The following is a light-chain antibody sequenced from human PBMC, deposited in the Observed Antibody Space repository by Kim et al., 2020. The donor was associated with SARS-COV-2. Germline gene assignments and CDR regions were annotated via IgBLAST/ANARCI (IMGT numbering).Light chain of an antibody. J-gene: IGLJ2*01. V-gene: IGLV3-1*01. Sequence: SYELTQPPSVSVSPGQTASITCSGDKLGDKYACWYQQKPGQSPVMVIYQDTKRPSGIPERFSGSKSGNTATLTISGTQALDDGDYFCQTWDRTTAFFGGGTQLTVL. CDR3: QTWDRTTAF. CDR2: QDT. CDR1: KLGDKY.